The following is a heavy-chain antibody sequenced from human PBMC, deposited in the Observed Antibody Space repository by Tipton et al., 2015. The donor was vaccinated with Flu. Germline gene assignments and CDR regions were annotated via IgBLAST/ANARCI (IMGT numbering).Heavy chain of an antibody. Sequence: TLSLTCTVSGGSISSSSYYWGWIRQPPGKGLEWIGSIYYSGSTYYNPSLKSRVTISVDTSKNQFSLKLSSVTAADTAVYYCARLPFYCSGGSCYWGYFDYWGQGTLVTVSS. J-gene: IGHJ4*02. CDR2: IYYSGST. CDR1: GGSISSSSYY. D-gene: IGHD2-15*01. CDR3: ARLPFYCSGGSCYWGYFDY. V-gene: IGHV4-39*01.